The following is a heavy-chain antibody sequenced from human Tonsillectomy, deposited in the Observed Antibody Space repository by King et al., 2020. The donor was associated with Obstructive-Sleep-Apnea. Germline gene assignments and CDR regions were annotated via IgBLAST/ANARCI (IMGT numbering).Heavy chain of an antibody. CDR3: AKLGVGGDPDY. CDR1: GVTFSSYA. V-gene: IGHV3-23*04. Sequence: QLVESGGGLVQPGGSLRLSCAASGVTFSSYAMSWVRQAPGKGVEWVSAISGSGGSTYYDDCVKGRFTISRDNAKNTLYLQMNSLRAEDTAVYYCAKLGVGGDPDYWGQGTLVTVSS. CDR2: ISGSGGST. J-gene: IGHJ4*02. D-gene: IGHD3-16*01.